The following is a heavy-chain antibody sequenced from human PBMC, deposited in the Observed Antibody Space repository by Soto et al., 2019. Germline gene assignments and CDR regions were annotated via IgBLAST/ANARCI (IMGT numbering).Heavy chain of an antibody. V-gene: IGHV1-18*01. Sequence: QVQLVQSGAEVKKPGASVKVSCKASGYTFSRSGISWVRQAPGQGLEWMGWINGYNGNTNYTQKMQGRSTMTTDTPTSTAYLELRSLRSDDTAVYYCARMGDVPYYYYGMDVWSQGTTVIVSS. CDR2: INGYNGNT. D-gene: IGHD3-16*01. CDR3: ARMGDVPYYYYGMDV. CDR1: GYTFSRSG. J-gene: IGHJ6*02.